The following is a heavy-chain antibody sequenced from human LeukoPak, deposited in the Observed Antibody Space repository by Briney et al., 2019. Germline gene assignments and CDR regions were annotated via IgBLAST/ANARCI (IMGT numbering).Heavy chain of an antibody. J-gene: IGHJ4*02. CDR3: ARVCILTGYYTTVFDY. V-gene: IGHV4-39*07. D-gene: IGHD3-9*01. CDR2: IYYSGST. CDR1: GGSISSSSYY. Sequence: SETLSLTCTVSGGSISSSSYYWGWIRQPPGKGLEWIGSIYYSGSTYYNPSLKSRVTISVDTSKNQFSLKLSSVTAADTAVYYCARVCILTGYYTTVFDYWGQGTLVTVSS.